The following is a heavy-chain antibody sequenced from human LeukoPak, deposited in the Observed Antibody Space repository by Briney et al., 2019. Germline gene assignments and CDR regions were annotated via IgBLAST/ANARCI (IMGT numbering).Heavy chain of an antibody. J-gene: IGHJ4*02. CDR2: ISGSDGGT. CDR3: AKLQNIVVGLMYDY. V-gene: IGHV3-23*01. Sequence: PGGSVRLSCAASGFTFSSYAMSWVRQAPGKGLEWVSTISGSDGGTYYADSVKGRFTISRDNSKNTLYLQMNSLRAEDTAVYYCAKLQNIVVGLMYDYWGQGTLVTVSS. D-gene: IGHD3-22*01. CDR1: GFTFSSYA.